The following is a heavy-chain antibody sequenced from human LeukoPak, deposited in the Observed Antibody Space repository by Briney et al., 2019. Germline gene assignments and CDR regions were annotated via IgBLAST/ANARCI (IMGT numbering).Heavy chain of an antibody. CDR2: IYTSGST. J-gene: IGHJ5*02. V-gene: IGHV4-4*09. CDR3: ASLPRYDNGSA. Sequence: SETLSLTCTVSGGFISSYYWSWVRQPPGKGLEWIGYIYTSGSTNYNPSLKSRLTISVDTSKNQFSLKLNSVTAADTAVYYCASLPRYDNGSAWGQGTLVTVSS. D-gene: IGHD5-12*01. CDR1: GGFISSYY.